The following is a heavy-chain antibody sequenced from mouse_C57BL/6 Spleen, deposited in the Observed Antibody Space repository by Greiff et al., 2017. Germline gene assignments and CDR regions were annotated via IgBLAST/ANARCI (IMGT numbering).Heavy chain of an antibody. CDR1: GYSITSGYY. CDR3: ARVAYQYYFDY. D-gene: IGHD2-10*01. CDR2: ISYDGSN. Sequence: DVQLQESGPGLVKPSQSLSLTCSVTGYSITSGYYWNWIRQFPGNKLEWMGYISYDGSNNYNPSLKNRISITRDTSKNQFFLKLNSVTTEDTATYYCARVAYQYYFDYWGQGTTLTVSS. V-gene: IGHV3-6*01. J-gene: IGHJ2*01.